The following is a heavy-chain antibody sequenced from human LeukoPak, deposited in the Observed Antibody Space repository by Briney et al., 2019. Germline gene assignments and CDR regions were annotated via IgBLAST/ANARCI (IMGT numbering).Heavy chain of an antibody. D-gene: IGHD3-9*01. CDR2: INPNSDGT. V-gene: IGHV1-2*02. J-gene: IGHJ4*02. CDR1: GYTFTGYY. Sequence: ASVKVSCKASGYTFTGYYMHWVRRAPGQGLEWRGWINPNSDGTKYAQKFQGRVTMTRDTSISTAYMEVIRLTSDDTAVYYCARAPPYNILTGYRLFDYWGQGTLVTVSS. CDR3: ARAPPYNILTGYRLFDY.